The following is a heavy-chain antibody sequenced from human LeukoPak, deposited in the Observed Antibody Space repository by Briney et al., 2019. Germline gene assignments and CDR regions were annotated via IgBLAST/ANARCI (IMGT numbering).Heavy chain of an antibody. J-gene: IGHJ6*02. D-gene: IGHD3-10*01. V-gene: IGHV4-59*13. CDR2: IYYSGST. CDR3: AREEDGSGV. CDR1: GGSISSYY. Sequence: PSETLSLTRTVSGGSISSYYWSWIRQPPGKGLEWIGYIYYSGSTNYNPSLKSRVTISVDTSKNQFSLKLSSVTAADTAVYYCAREEDGSGVWGQGTTVTVSS.